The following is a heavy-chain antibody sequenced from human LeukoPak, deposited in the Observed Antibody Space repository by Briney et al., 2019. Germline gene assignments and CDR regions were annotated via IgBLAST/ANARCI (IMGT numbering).Heavy chain of an antibody. CDR1: GGSFSGYY. CDR3: ASRDNYYDSSGTREAFDY. V-gene: IGHV4-34*01. J-gene: IGHJ4*02. Sequence: SETLSLTCVVYGGSFSGYYWSWIRQPPGKGLEWIGEINHSGSTNYNPSLKSRATISVDTSKNQFSLKLSSVTAADTAVYYCASRDNYYDSSGTREAFDYWGQGTLVTVSS. CDR2: INHSGST. D-gene: IGHD3-22*01.